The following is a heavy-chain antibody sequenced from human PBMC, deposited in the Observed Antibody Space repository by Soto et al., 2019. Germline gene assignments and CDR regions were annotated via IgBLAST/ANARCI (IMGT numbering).Heavy chain of an antibody. CDR3: ARDKVRRYQLQTPRSMDV. J-gene: IGHJ6*02. V-gene: IGHV1-69*06. D-gene: IGHD2-2*01. CDR1: GGTFSSYA. CDR2: IIPIFGTA. Sequence: QVQLVQSGAEVKKPGSSVKVSCKASGGTFSSYAISWVRQAPGQGLEWMGGIIPIFGTANYAQKFQGRVTITADKSTSTAYMELSSLRSEDTAVYYCARDKVRRYQLQTPRSMDVWGQGTTVTVSS.